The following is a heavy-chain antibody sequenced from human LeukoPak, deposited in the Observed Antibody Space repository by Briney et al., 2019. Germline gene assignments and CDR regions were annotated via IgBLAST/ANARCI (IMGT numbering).Heavy chain of an antibody. CDR1: GYTFSNYG. CDR3: ATKRFLEWSDAFDI. Sequence: GASVKVSCKASGYTFSNYGISWVRQAPGKGLEWMGLVDPEDGETIYAEKFQGRVTITADTSTDTAYMELSSLRSEDTAVYYCATKRFLEWSDAFDIWGQGTMVTVSS. J-gene: IGHJ3*02. CDR2: VDPEDGET. D-gene: IGHD3-3*01. V-gene: IGHV1-69-2*01.